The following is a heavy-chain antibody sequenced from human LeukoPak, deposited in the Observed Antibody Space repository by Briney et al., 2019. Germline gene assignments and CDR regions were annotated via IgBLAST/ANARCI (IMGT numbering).Heavy chain of an antibody. Sequence: RSLRLSCAASGFTFSNYGMHWVRQAPGKGLEWVAVIWYDGSKKYYADSVKGRFTISRENSMNTLYLQMNSLRAEDTAVYFCARPYCSTTSCYNFYYYGMDVWGQGTTVTVSS. CDR3: ARPYCSTTSCYNFYYYGMDV. V-gene: IGHV3-33*01. D-gene: IGHD2-2*02. J-gene: IGHJ6*02. CDR1: GFTFSNYG. CDR2: IWYDGSKK.